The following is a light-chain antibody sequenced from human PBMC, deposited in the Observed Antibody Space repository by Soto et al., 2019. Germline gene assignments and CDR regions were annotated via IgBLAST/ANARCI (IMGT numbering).Light chain of an antibody. CDR2: AAS. CDR3: QQCYSTPWT. Sequence: IQMTQYQASLSATVGDRVTITCRSSRSISDCLNWYKQKPGKAPKLLIYAASSLQSGVPSRFSGSGSGTDFTLTISSPQPEDNATYYCQQCYSTPWTFCQGTKVEIK. CDR1: RSISDC. J-gene: IGKJ1*01. V-gene: IGKV1-39*01.